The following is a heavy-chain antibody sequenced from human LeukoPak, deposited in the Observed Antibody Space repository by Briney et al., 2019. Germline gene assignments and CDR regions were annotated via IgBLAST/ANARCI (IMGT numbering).Heavy chain of an antibody. CDR2: IIPILGIA. CDR1: GGTFSSYA. CDR3: ASNYYGSGSYYSYYYYYGTDV. D-gene: IGHD3-10*01. V-gene: IGHV1-69*04. Sequence: SVKVSCKASGGTFSSYAISWVRQAPGQGLEWMGRIIPILGIANYAQKFQGRVTITADKSTSTAYMELSSLRSEDTAVYYCASNYYGSGSYYSYYYYYGTDVWGQGTTVTVSS. J-gene: IGHJ6*02.